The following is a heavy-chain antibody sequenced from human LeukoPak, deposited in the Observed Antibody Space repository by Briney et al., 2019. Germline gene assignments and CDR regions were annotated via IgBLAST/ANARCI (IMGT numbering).Heavy chain of an antibody. CDR2: INHSGST. J-gene: IGHJ4*02. D-gene: IGHD6-19*01. V-gene: IGHV4-34*01. CDR1: GGSYSGYY. CDR3: ARAYSSEARIFDY. Sequence: SGTLSLTCAVYGGSYSGYYWSWIRQPPGKGLEWIGEINHSGSTNYNPSLKSRVTISVDTSKNQFSLKLSSVTAADTAVYYCARAYSSEARIFDYWGQGTLVTVSS.